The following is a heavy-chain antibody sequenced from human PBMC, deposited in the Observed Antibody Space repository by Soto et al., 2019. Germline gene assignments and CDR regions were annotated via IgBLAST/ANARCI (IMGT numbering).Heavy chain of an antibody. J-gene: IGHJ4*02. CDR2: IYYSGTT. CDR3: ARDSKDLAAFDY. V-gene: IGHV4-39*01. D-gene: IGHD6-25*01. Sequence: SETLSLTCSVSGGSVSSSHYFWAWIRQPPGKGLEWIGTIYYSGTTYYNPSLKSRVTISVDMSKNQFSLKLSSVTAADTAVYYCARDSKDLAAFDYWGQGILVTVSS. CDR1: GGSVSSSHYF.